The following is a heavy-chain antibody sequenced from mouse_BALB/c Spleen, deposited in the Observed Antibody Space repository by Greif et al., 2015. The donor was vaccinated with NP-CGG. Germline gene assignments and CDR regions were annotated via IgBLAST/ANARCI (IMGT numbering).Heavy chain of an antibody. Sequence: EVQLQQSGAELVKPGAPVKLSSTASGFNIKDTYMHWVKQRPEQGLEWIGRIDPANGNTKYDPKFQGKATITADTSSDTAYLQLSSLTSEDTAVYYCARNGNLAWFAYWGQGTLVTVSA. V-gene: IGHV14-3*02. J-gene: IGHJ3*01. D-gene: IGHD2-1*01. CDR2: IDPANGNT. CDR1: GFNIKDTY. CDR3: ARNGNLAWFAY.